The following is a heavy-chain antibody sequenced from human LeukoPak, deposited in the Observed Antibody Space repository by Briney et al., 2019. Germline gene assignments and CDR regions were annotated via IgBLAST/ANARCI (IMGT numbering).Heavy chain of an antibody. J-gene: IGHJ3*02. V-gene: IGHV3-33*06. CDR2: IWYDGSNK. Sequence: PGGSLRLSCAASGFTFSSYGMHWVRQAPGKGLEWVAVIWYDGSNKYYAGSVKGRFTISRDNSKNTLYLQMNSLRAEDTAVYYCAKAPYYYDSSRYAFDIWGQGTMDTVSS. CDR1: GFTFSSYG. D-gene: IGHD3-22*01. CDR3: AKAPYYYDSSRYAFDI.